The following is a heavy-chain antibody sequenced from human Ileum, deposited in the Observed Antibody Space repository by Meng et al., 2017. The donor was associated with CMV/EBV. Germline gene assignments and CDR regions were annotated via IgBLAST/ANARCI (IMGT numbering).Heavy chain of an antibody. CDR2: INWDGTNT. Sequence: EVQLVESGGGLVQPGGSLRLSCAASGFTFDDYSMHWVRQRPGKGLEWISIINWDGTNTDYADSVRGRFTISRDNSRNSLYLEMNSLRTEDTAFYFCARDGHWGQGTLVTVSS. CDR3: ARDGH. J-gene: IGHJ4*02. CDR1: GFTFDDYS. V-gene: IGHV3-43*01.